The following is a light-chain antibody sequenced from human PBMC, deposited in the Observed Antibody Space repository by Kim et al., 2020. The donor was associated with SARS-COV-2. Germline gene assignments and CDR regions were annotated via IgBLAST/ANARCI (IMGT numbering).Light chain of an antibody. CDR2: AAS. CDR3: LQAYSLPLT. Sequence: DIQMTQSPSSVSASVGDRVTITRRASQGISSWLAWSQKKPGKAPKLLMYAASSLQSGVPSRFSGSGSGTDFTLTISSLQPEDFATYYCLQAYSLPLTVGGGTKVDIK. CDR1: QGISSW. V-gene: IGKV1-12*01. J-gene: IGKJ4*01.